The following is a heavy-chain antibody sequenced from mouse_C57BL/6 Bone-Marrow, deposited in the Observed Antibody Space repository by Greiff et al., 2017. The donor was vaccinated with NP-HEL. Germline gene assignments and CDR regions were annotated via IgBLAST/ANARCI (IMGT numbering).Heavy chain of an antibody. J-gene: IGHJ1*03. CDR1: GYTFTSYW. D-gene: IGHD2-4*01. CDR3: TRIFYYDYDESFYWYFDV. Sequence: EVQLQQSGTVLARPGASVKMSCKTSGYTFTSYWMHWVKQRPGQGLEWIGAIYPGNSDTSYNQKFKGKAKLTAVTSASTAYMELSSLTNEDSAVYYCTRIFYYDYDESFYWYFDVWGTGTTVTVSS. V-gene: IGHV1-5*01. CDR2: IYPGNSDT.